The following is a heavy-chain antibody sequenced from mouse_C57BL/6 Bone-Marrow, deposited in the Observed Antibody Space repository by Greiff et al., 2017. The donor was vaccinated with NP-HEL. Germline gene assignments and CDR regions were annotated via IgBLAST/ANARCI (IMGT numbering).Heavy chain of an antibody. Sequence: EVHLVESGGGLVQPGGSLKLSCAASGFTFSDYGMAWVRQAPRKGPEWVAFISNLAYSIYYADTVTGRFTISRENAKNTLYLEMSSLRSEDTAMYYCARQRLYYGSSWYFDVWGTGTTVTVSS. CDR2: ISNLAYSI. CDR1: GFTFSDYG. CDR3: ARQRLYYGSSWYFDV. D-gene: IGHD1-1*01. V-gene: IGHV5-15*01. J-gene: IGHJ1*03.